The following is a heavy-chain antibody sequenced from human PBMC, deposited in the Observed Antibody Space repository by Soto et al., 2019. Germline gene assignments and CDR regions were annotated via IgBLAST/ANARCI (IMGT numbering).Heavy chain of an antibody. CDR3: ARARGHRVDP. J-gene: IGHJ5*02. V-gene: IGHV1-46*01. Sequence: GASVKVSCKASGYTFTSYGISWVRQAPGQGLEWMGIINPSGGSTSYAQKFQGRVTMTRDTSTSTVYMELSSLRSEDTAVYYCARARGHRVDPWGQGTLVTVSS. CDR1: GYTFTSYG. D-gene: IGHD6-6*01. CDR2: INPSGGST.